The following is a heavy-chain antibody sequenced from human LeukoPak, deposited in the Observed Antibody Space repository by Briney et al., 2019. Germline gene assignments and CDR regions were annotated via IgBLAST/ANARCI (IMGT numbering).Heavy chain of an antibody. CDR3: AKTYFDNSAYYSDY. J-gene: IGHJ4*02. D-gene: IGHD3-22*01. CDR2: IYYSGRT. Sequence: SETLSLTCTVSGGSISSSSYYWGWIRQPPGKGLEWIGSIYYSGRTYYNPSLKSRVTISVDTSKNQFSLKLSSVTAADSAIYYCAKTYFDNSAYYSDYWGQGTLVSVSS. V-gene: IGHV4-39*01. CDR1: GGSISSSSYY.